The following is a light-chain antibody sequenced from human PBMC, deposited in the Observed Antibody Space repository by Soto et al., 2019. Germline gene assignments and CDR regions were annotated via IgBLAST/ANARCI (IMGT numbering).Light chain of an antibody. CDR1: QGVTTN. CDR2: GAS. CDR3: QQYNTWPLT. V-gene: IGKV3-15*01. J-gene: IGKJ4*01. Sequence: EIVMTQSPATLSVSPGERATLSCRASQGVTTNLAWYQQKPGQATRLLIYGASTRATGIPARFSGSGSGTEFTLTISSLQSEDFAVYYCQQYNTWPLTFGGGTKVEIK.